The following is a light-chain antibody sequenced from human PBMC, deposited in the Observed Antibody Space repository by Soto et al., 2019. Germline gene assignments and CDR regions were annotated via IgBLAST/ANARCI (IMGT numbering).Light chain of an antibody. CDR2: GNN. CDR1: SSNIGAGYD. Sequence: QSVLTQPPSMSGAPGQRVTISCTGGSSNIGAGYDVHWYQQLPGTAPRLLIFGNNNRPSGVPDRFAGSKSGTSDSLAISGLQAEDEADYYCQSYDSSLSGFVFGPGTKRTVL. J-gene: IGLJ1*01. V-gene: IGLV1-40*01. CDR3: QSYDSSLSGFV.